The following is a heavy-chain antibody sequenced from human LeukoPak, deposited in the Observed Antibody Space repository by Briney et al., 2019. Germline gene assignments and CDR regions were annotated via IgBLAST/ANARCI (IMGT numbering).Heavy chain of an antibody. Sequence: PGGSLRLSCAASGFNFSSYWMTWVRPAPGKGLEWVANIKQAGSENSYVDSVKGRFTISTDNAKDSLYLQINSLRAEDTAVYYCARILGDYYFDYWGQGTLVSVSS. CDR2: IKQAGSEN. J-gene: IGHJ4*02. D-gene: IGHD2/OR15-2a*01. CDR1: GFNFSSYW. CDR3: ARILGDYYFDY. V-gene: IGHV3-7*01.